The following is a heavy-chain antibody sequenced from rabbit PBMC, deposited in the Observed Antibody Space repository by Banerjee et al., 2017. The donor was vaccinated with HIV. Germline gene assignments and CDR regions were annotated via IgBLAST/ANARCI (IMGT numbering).Heavy chain of an antibody. J-gene: IGHJ4*01. V-gene: IGHV1S45*01. D-gene: IGHD5-1*01. CDR2: INAANSVA. CDR1: GFSFSGSYW. Sequence: QEQLVESGGGLVQPEGSLTLTCTASGFSFSGSYWICWVRQAPGKGLEWIGCINAANSVAYYAKWVNGRFTISKTSSTTVTLQMTSLTAADTAIYFCARGEAAINYDLWGQGTLVT. CDR3: ARGEAAINYDL.